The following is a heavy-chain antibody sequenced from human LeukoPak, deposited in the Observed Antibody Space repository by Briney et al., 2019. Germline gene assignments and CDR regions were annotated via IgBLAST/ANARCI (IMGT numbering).Heavy chain of an antibody. J-gene: IGHJ1*01. CDR3: ARRSGVLTGYSN. CDR1: GYTFTAYY. V-gene: IGHV1-2*02. CDR2: VNPNSGDT. D-gene: IGHD3-9*01. Sequence: ASVKVSCKASGYTFTAYYIHWVRQAPGQGLGWMGWVNPNSGDTNYPQKFQGRVTMTRDTSISAAYMELSRLGSDDTAVYYCARRSGVLTGYSNWGQGTLVTVSS.